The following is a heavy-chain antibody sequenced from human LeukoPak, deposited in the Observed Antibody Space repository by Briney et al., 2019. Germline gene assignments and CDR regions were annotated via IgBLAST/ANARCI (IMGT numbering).Heavy chain of an antibody. J-gene: IGHJ5*01. CDR1: GYSFTSYW. Sequence: GESLKISCKGSGYSFTSYWIGWVRQMPGKGLEWMGIIYPGDSDTRYSPSFQGQVTISADKSISTAYLQWSSLKASDTAMYYCARYYYGSGRGANWFDSWGQGTLVTVSS. CDR3: ARYYYGSGRGANWFDS. CDR2: IYPGDSDT. D-gene: IGHD3-10*01. V-gene: IGHV5-51*01.